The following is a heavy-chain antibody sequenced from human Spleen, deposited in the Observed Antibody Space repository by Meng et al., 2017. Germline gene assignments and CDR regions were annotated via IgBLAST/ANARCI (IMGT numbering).Heavy chain of an antibody. CDR1: GFTFGNYG. V-gene: IGHV3-15*01. CDR2: IKSKTDGETI. CDR3: SGHIDY. D-gene: IGHD5-12*01. J-gene: IGHJ4*02. Sequence: GGCLRLSCVASGFTFGNYGMHWVRQTPGKGLEWVGRIKSKTDGETIDYAAPVKRRFTISRDDSKNTVYVQMNSLTTEDTAVYYCSGHIDYWGQGTLVTVSS.